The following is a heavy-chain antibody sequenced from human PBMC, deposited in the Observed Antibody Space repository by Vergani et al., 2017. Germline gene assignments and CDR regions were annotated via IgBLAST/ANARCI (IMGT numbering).Heavy chain of an antibody. CDR2: ISSNGGST. D-gene: IGHD3-22*01. J-gene: IGHJ6*02. CDR1: GFTFSSYA. V-gene: IGHV3-64*01. CDR3: ARDPWYYYDSSGYFFSDGMDV. Sequence: EVQLVESGGGLVQPGGSLRLSCAASGFTFSSYAMHWVRQAPGKGLEYVSAISSNGGSTYYANSVKGRFTISRDNSKNTLYLQMGSLRAEDMAVYYCARDPWYYYDSSGYFFSDGMDVWGQGTTVTVSS.